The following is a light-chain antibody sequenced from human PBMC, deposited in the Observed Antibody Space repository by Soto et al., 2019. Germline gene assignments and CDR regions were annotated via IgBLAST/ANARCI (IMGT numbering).Light chain of an antibody. Sequence: DIVMTQSPLSLPVTPGEPASISCRSSQSLLHSNGYNYLDWYLQKPGQSPQLLIYLGSNRASGVPDRFSGSGSGTDFTLKISRVEAEDVGVYYCMQALPPFTFGPGTKVDIK. V-gene: IGKV2-28*01. J-gene: IGKJ3*01. CDR1: QSLLHSNGYNY. CDR3: MQALPPFT. CDR2: LGS.